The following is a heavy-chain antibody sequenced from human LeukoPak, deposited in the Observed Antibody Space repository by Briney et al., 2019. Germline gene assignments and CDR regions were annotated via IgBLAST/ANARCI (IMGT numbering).Heavy chain of an antibody. CDR3: TTLPNYDFWSGQSDY. CDR1: GFTFSNAW. Sequence: GGSLRLSCAASGFTFSNAWMSWVRQAPGKGLEWVGRIKSKTDGRTTDYAAPVKGRFTISRDDSKNTLYLQMNSLKTEDTAVYYCTTLPNYDFWSGQSDYWGQGTLVTVSS. J-gene: IGHJ4*02. D-gene: IGHD3-3*01. CDR2: IKSKTDGRTT. V-gene: IGHV3-15*01.